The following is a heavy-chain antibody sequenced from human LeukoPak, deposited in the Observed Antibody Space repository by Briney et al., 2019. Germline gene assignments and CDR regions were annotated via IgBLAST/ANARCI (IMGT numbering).Heavy chain of an antibody. CDR2: IYSGGST. J-gene: IGHJ4*03. Sequence: GGSLRLSCAASGFTVSSNYMSWVRQAPGKGLEWVSVIYSGGSTYYADSVKGRFTISRDNSKNTLYLQMNSLRAEDTAVYYCARESYGSGSYSYFDYWGQGTLVTVSS. V-gene: IGHV3-53*01. CDR1: GFTVSSNY. D-gene: IGHD3-10*01. CDR3: ARESYGSGSYSYFDY.